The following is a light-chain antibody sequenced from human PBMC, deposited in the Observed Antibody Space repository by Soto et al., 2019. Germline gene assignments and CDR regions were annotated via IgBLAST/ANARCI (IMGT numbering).Light chain of an antibody. V-gene: IGKV3-15*01. CDR1: QSVSNN. CDR2: GAS. Sequence: EVVLTQSPVTLSVSPGERATLSCRASQSVSNNLAWYQPKPGQAPRLLIYGASSMATGIPARLSGSGSGTESTLTTSSLQSADVAGYCCKQYNNWYTFGQGTKLESK. J-gene: IGKJ2*01. CDR3: KQYNNWYT.